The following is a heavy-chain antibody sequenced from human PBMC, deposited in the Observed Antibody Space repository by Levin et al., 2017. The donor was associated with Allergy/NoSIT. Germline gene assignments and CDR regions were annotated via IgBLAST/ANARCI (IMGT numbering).Heavy chain of an antibody. J-gene: IGHJ4*02. CDR3: AKWMKRGIRVTDNNGSYYLDV. Sequence: GESLKISCAASGFTFSSYAMRWVRQAPGKGLEWVSAITGGGGNTYYADSVKGRFTISRDNSKNTLYLQMNSLRAEDTAVYYCAKWMKRGIRVTDNNGSYYLDVWGQGTMVTVSS. CDR1: GFTFSSYA. CDR2: ITGGGGNT. V-gene: IGHV3-23*01. D-gene: IGHD1-14*01.